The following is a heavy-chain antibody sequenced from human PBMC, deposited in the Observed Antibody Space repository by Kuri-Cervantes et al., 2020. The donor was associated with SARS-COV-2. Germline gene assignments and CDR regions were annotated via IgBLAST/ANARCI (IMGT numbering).Heavy chain of an antibody. D-gene: IGHD1-26*01. J-gene: IGHJ3*02. Sequence: GGSLRLSCAASGFTFSSYGMHWVRQAPGKGLEWVAFISHGGSKKYYADPVKGRFTISRDNSKNTLYLLMNSLRAEDTAVYYCARVYYSGSYHDPFDIWGQGTMVTVSS. CDR3: ARVYYSGSYHDPFDI. CDR2: ISHGGSKK. V-gene: IGHV3-33*05. CDR1: GFTFSSYG.